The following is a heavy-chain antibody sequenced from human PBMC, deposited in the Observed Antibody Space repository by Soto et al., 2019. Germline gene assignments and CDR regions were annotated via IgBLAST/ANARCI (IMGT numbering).Heavy chain of an antibody. Sequence: GGSLRLSXAASGFTFSSYGMHWVRQAPGKGLEWVAVIWYDGSNKYYADSVKGRFTISRDNSKNTLYLQMNSLRAEDTAVYYCAREDSSGSYYFDYWGQGTLVTVS. J-gene: IGHJ4*02. CDR1: GFTFSSYG. CDR2: IWYDGSNK. CDR3: AREDSSGSYYFDY. D-gene: IGHD3-22*01. V-gene: IGHV3-33*01.